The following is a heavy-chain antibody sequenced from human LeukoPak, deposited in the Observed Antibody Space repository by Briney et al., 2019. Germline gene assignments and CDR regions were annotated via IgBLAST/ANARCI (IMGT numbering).Heavy chain of an antibody. Sequence: SETLSLTCTVSGGSISSYYWSWIRQPPGKGLEWIGEINHSGSTNYNPSLKSRVTISVDTSKNQFSLKLSSVTAADTAVYYCARGAVTYYYYYGMDVWGQGTTVTVSS. J-gene: IGHJ6*02. D-gene: IGHD4-23*01. CDR2: INHSGST. CDR3: ARGAVTYYYYYGMDV. V-gene: IGHV4-34*01. CDR1: GGSISSYY.